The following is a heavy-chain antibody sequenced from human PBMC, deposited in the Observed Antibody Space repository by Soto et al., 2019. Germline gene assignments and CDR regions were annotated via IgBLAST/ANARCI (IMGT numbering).Heavy chain of an antibody. J-gene: IGHJ4*02. CDR1: GASITGTSY. V-gene: IGHV4-4*07. CDR3: ARGMTPPGAPAWYYFDS. CDR2: FSLSGTT. Sequence: SETLSLTCTVSGASITGTSYWSWIRQPAGKGLEWIGRFSLSGTTNYNPSLRSRVTMSADVSKNQFSLRLTSVTAADTALYYCARGMTPPGAPAWYYFDSWGQGTLVTAPQ. D-gene: IGHD2-8*02.